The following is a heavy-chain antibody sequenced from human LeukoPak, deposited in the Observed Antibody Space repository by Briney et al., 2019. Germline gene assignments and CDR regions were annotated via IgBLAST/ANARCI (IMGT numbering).Heavy chain of an antibody. CDR2: INSNSGGT. J-gene: IGHJ5*02. D-gene: IGHD3-3*01. Sequence: ASVKVSCKASGYTFTGYYMHWVRQAPGQGLEWMGWINSNSGGTKYAQRFQDRVSMTRDTSITTAHMELSRLRSDDTAVYYCARGSGYYTGWSDPWGQGTLVTVSS. V-gene: IGHV1-2*02. CDR1: GYTFTGYY. CDR3: ARGSGYYTGWSDP.